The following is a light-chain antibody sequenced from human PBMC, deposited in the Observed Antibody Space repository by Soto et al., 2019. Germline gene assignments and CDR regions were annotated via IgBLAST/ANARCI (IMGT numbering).Light chain of an antibody. CDR2: GNS. V-gene: IGLV1-40*01. J-gene: IGLJ3*02. CDR3: QSYDSSLSGRWV. CDR1: SSNIGAGYV. Sequence: QPVLTQPPSVSGAPGQRVTISCTGSSSNIGAGYVVHWYQQLPGTAPKLLIYGNSNRPSGVPDRFSGSKSGTSASLAITGLQAEDEADYYCQSYDSSLSGRWVFGGGTKLTVL.